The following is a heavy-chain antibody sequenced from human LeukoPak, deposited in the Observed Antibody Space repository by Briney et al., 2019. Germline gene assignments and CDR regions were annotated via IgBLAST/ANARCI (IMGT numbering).Heavy chain of an antibody. Sequence: ASVKVSCKASGGTFSSYAISWVRQAPGQGLEWMGGIIPIFGTANYARRFQGRVTITADESTSTVYMELTSLRSEDTAVYYCASPQLGISPTPPGYFDLWGRGTLVTVSS. CDR3: ASPQLGISPTPPGYFDL. V-gene: IGHV1-69*13. J-gene: IGHJ2*01. CDR2: IIPIFGTA. D-gene: IGHD7-27*01. CDR1: GGTFSSYA.